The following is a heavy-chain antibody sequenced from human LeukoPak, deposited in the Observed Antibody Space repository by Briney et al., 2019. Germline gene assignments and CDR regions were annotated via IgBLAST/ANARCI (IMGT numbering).Heavy chain of an antibody. D-gene: IGHD5-18*01. Sequence: ASVKVSGKASGYTFTGYYMHWVRQAPGQGLEWMGWINPNSGGTNYAQKFQGRVTMTRDTSISTAYMELRSLRSDDTAVYYCARDVDTSMAYYFDCWGQGTLVTVSS. CDR2: INPNSGGT. J-gene: IGHJ4*02. V-gene: IGHV1-2*02. CDR1: GYTFTGYY. CDR3: ARDVDTSMAYYFDC.